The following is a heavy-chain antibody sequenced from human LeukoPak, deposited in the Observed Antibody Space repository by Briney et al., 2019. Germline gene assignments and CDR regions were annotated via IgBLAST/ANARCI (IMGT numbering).Heavy chain of an antibody. V-gene: IGHV3-15*01. D-gene: IGHD3-22*01. CDR2: IKSRTDGGTT. Sequence: GGSLRLSCAASGFTFSNAWMSWVRQAPGKGLEWVGRIKSRTDGGTTDYAAPVKGRFTISRDDSKNTLYLQMNSLKTEDTAVYYCTTFSMIVVVITDWGQGTLVTVSS. J-gene: IGHJ4*02. CDR3: TTFSMIVVVITD. CDR1: GFTFSNAW.